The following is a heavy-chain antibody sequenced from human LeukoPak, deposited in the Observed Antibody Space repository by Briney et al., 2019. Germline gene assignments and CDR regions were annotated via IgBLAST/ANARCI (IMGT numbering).Heavy chain of an antibody. CDR1: GFSFSSYW. V-gene: IGHV3-74*01. Sequence: GGSLRLSCAASGFSFSSYWMHWVRQAPGKGLVWVARIQYDGSTTNYAESVKGRFTISRDNAKKTLYVQMNSLRAEDTAVYYCARALVAGVTLNALDIWGQGTMVTVSS. CDR3: ARALVAGVTLNALDI. CDR2: IQYDGSTT. D-gene: IGHD2-15*01. J-gene: IGHJ3*02.